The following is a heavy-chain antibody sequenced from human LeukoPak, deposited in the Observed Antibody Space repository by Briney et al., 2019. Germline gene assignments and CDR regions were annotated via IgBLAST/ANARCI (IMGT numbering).Heavy chain of an antibody. CDR1: GFTFSSYS. V-gene: IGHV3-21*01. D-gene: IGHD2-2*01. J-gene: IGHJ4*02. Sequence: GGSLRLSCAASGFTFSSYSMNWVRQAPGKGLEWVSSISSSSSYIYYADSMKGRFTISRDNAKNSLYLQMNSLRAEDTAVYFCAREGYCSSTTCLPDYWGQGTLVIVSS. CDR3: AREGYCSSTTCLPDY. CDR2: ISSSSSYI.